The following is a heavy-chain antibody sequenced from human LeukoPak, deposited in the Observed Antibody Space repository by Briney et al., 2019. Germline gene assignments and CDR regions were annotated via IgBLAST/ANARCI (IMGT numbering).Heavy chain of an antibody. V-gene: IGHV3-30*03. CDR3: ARARSTVTTTGGGFDY. CDR2: ISYDGTHK. Sequence: GGSLRLSCAASGFTFSSYSMNWVRQAPGKGLEWVAFISYDGTHKYYADSVKGRFTVSRDNSKNTLYLQMNSLRAEDTALYYCARARSTVTTTGGGFDYWGQGTLVTVSS. J-gene: IGHJ4*02. D-gene: IGHD4-17*01. CDR1: GFTFSSYS.